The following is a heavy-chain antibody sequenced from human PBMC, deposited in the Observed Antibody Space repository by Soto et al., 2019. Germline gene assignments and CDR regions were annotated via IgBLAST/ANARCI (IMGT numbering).Heavy chain of an antibody. CDR1: GFTFSSYA. Sequence: QVQLVESGGGVVQPGRSLRLSCAASGFTFSSYAMQWVRQAPGQGLEWVALISYDGSNNYYADSVKGRFTISRDNSKHTLYLLMNSLRPEDTAVYHCARDQGGTTLYYHGMDVWGQGTTVTFSS. V-gene: IGHV3-30-3*01. J-gene: IGHJ6*02. CDR2: ISYDGSNN. D-gene: IGHD1-7*01. CDR3: ARDQGGTTLYYHGMDV.